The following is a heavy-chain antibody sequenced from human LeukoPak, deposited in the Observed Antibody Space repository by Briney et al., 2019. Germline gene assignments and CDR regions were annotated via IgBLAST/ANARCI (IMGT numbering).Heavy chain of an antibody. CDR2: ISAYIGNT. V-gene: IGHV1-18*01. CDR1: GYTFTSYG. J-gene: IGHJ6*02. Sequence: ASVKVSCKASGYTFTSYGISWVRQAPGQGLEWMGWISAYIGNTNYAQKLQGRVTMTTDTSTSTAYMELRSLRSDDTAVYYCAREGYDFWSGYPYGMDVWGQGTTVTVSS. D-gene: IGHD3-3*01. CDR3: AREGYDFWSGYPYGMDV.